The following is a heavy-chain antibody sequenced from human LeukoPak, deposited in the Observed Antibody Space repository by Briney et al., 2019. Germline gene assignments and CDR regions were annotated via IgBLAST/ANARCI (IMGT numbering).Heavy chain of an antibody. CDR2: ISSSSSYI. D-gene: IGHD3-10*01. CDR1: GFTFSNAW. Sequence: PGGSLRLSCAASGFTFSNAWMSWVRQAPGKGLEWVSSISSSSSYIYYADSVKGRFTISRDNAKNSLYLQMNSLRAEDTAVYYCARWGSGINEMDVWGKGTTVTVSS. V-gene: IGHV3-21*01. CDR3: ARWGSGINEMDV. J-gene: IGHJ6*04.